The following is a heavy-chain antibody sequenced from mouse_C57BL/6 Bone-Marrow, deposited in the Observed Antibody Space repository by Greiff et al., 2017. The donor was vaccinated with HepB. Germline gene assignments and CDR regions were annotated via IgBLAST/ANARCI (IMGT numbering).Heavy chain of an antibody. CDR3: ARATTVVADY. D-gene: IGHD1-1*01. CDR1: GYTFTSYW. CDR2: IHPSDSYT. J-gene: IGHJ2*01. V-gene: IGHV1-69*01. Sequence: VQLQQPGAELVMPGASVKLSCKASGYTFTSYWMHWVKQRPGQGLEWIGEIHPSDSYTNYNQKFKGKSTLTVDKSSSTAYMQLSSLTAEDSAVYYCARATTVVADYWGQGTTLTVSS.